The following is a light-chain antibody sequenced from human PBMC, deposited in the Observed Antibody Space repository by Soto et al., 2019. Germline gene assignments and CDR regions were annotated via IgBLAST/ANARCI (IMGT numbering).Light chain of an antibody. CDR1: QSVSSSY. Sequence: IVLTQSPGTLSLSPGERATLPSRPSQSVSSSYLAWYQHKPGQAPRLLIYGASSRATGIPDRFSGSGSGTDFTLTISRLETEDFAVYYCQQYDSSPKTFGQGTKVDIK. J-gene: IGKJ1*01. CDR2: GAS. CDR3: QQYDSSPKT. V-gene: IGKV3-20*01.